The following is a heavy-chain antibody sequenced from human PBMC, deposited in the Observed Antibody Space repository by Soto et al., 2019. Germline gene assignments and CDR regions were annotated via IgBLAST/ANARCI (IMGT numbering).Heavy chain of an antibody. CDR2: ISYRGST. V-gene: IGHV4-59*02. Sequence: SETLSLTCTVSAGSVTTSYWSWIRQPLGKALEWIGYISYRGSTNYNPSLKSRLTISIDTSKSQISLKLTSMTTADTAVYYCASSGIVGREVNTWFDPWGQGTLVTVSS. D-gene: IGHD3-22*01. CDR3: ASSGIVGREVNTWFDP. CDR1: AGSVTTSY. J-gene: IGHJ5*02.